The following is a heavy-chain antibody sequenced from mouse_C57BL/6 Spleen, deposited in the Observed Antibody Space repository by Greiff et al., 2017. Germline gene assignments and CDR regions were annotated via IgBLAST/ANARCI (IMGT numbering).Heavy chain of an antibody. V-gene: IGHV1-82*01. CDR2: IYPGDGDT. Sequence: QVQLQQSGPELVKPGASVKISCKASGYAFSSSWMTWVKQRPGKGLEWIGRIYPGDGDTNYNGRFKGKAPLTAAKSSSTAYMQLSSLTSEDSAVYFCARAPFMVTERAWFAYWGQGTLVTVSA. CDR1: GYAFSSSW. CDR3: ARAPFMVTERAWFAY. J-gene: IGHJ3*01. D-gene: IGHD2-2*01.